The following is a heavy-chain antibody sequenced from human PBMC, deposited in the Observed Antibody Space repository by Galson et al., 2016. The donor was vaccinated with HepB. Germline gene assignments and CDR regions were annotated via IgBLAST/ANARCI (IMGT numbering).Heavy chain of an antibody. CDR2: ISGNSGTI. Sequence: SLRLSCAVSGFTFDDYAMHWVRQAPGKGLEWVSGISGNSGTIGYADSVKGRFTISRDNARNSLYLQMNSLKVEDTALYFCARDFVGPLAVAGPYHWGQGTLVTVSS. CDR1: GFTFDDYA. CDR3: ARDFVGPLAVAGPYH. V-gene: IGHV3-9*01. D-gene: IGHD6-19*01. J-gene: IGHJ5*02.